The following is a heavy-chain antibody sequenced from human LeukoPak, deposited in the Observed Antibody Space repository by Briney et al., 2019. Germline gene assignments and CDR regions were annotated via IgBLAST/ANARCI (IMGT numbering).Heavy chain of an antibody. CDR2: ISSSGSTI. CDR3: ARAPYTIFGAMDV. V-gene: IGHV3-48*03. Sequence: HPGGSLKLSCAASGFTFSSYEMNWVRQAPGKGPEWVSYISSSGSTIYYADSVKGRFTISRDNAENSLYLQMNSLRAEDTAVYYCARAPYTIFGAMDVWGKGTTVTVSS. D-gene: IGHD3-3*01. CDR1: GFTFSSYE. J-gene: IGHJ6*03.